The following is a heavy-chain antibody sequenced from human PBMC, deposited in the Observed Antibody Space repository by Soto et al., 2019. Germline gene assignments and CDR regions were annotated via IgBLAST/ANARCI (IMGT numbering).Heavy chain of an antibody. Sequence: QVQIQESGPGLVKASDTLSLTCAVSGVSIGNFFWNWVRQPAGGPLEGVGRVFIRVSTTYNPSLKSRLIISADASRTQLSLRLTSVTAADTAVYYCAADKGGGGRAFDYWGQGVLATVSS. J-gene: IGHJ4*02. CDR2: VFIRVST. D-gene: IGHD3-16*01. CDR1: GVSIGNFF. CDR3: AADKGGGGRAFDY. V-gene: IGHV4-4*07.